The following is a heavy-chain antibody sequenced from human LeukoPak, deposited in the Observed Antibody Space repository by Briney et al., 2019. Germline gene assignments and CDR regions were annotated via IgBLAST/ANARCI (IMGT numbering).Heavy chain of an antibody. V-gene: IGHV3-33*01. D-gene: IGHD6-19*01. CDR2: IWYDGSNK. CDR3: ARDLDSSGWPDY. CDR1: GFTFSSYG. J-gene: IGHJ4*02. Sequence: GGSLRLSCAASGFTFSSYGVHWVRQAPGKGLEWVAVIWYDGSNKYYADSVKGRFTISRDNSKNTLYLQMNSLRAEDTAVYYCARDLDSSGWPDYWGQGTLVTVSS.